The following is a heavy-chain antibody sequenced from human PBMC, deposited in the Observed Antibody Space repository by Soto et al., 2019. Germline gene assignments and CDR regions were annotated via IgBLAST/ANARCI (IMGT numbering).Heavy chain of an antibody. J-gene: IGHJ4*02. CDR3: AGDLDSYGSPIFDY. D-gene: IGHD5-18*01. CDR1: GFTFSSYS. Sequence: GGSLRLSCAASGFTFSSYSMNWVRQAPGKGLEWVSSISSSSSYIYYADSVKGRFTISRDNAKNSLYLQMNSLRAEDTAVYYCAGDLDSYGSPIFDYWGQGTLVTVSS. CDR2: ISSSSSYI. V-gene: IGHV3-21*01.